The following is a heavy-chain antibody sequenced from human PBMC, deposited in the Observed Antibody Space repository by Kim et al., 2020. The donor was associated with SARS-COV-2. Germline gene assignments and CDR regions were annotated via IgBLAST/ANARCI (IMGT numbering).Heavy chain of an antibody. D-gene: IGHD1-26*01. CDR2: INRDGSAT. V-gene: IGHV3-74*01. J-gene: IGHJ4*02. Sequence: GGSLRLSCAASGFTFSSYWMHWVRQVPGKGLVWVSRINRDGSATYYAGSVKGRFTISRDNAKKTLFLQMNTLRAEDTGVYFCGRVTQGRSEWEPPGYWGQGTLVTVSS. CDR1: GFTFSSYW. CDR3: GRVTQGRSEWEPPGY.